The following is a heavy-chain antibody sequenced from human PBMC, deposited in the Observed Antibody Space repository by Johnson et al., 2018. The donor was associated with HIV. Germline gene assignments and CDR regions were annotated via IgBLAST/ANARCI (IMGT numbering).Heavy chain of an antibody. Sequence: VQLVESGGGVVQPGGSLRLSCAASGFTFSSYGMHWVRQAPGKGLEWVGRIKSKTDGGTTDYAAPVKGRFTISRDDSKNTLYLQMNSLRAEDTAVYYCASGWGIAASDAFDIWGQGTVVTVSS. V-gene: IGHV3-15*01. D-gene: IGHD6-13*01. CDR2: IKSKTDGGTT. CDR3: ASGWGIAASDAFDI. J-gene: IGHJ3*02. CDR1: GFTFSSYG.